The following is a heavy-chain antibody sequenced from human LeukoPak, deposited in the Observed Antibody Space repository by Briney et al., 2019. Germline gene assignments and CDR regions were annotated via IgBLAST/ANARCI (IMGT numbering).Heavy chain of an antibody. CDR2: ISSSGSII. Sequence: PGGPLRLSCAASGCTFSDYYMSWIRQAPGKGLEWVSYISSSGSIIYYADSVKGRFTISRANAKTSLYLQRNSLRAEDTAVYDCARVSLVRGGGAFDIWGQETMVTVSS. CDR1: GCTFSDYY. V-gene: IGHV3-11*01. J-gene: IGHJ3*02. D-gene: IGHD3-10*01. CDR3: ARVSLVRGGGAFDI.